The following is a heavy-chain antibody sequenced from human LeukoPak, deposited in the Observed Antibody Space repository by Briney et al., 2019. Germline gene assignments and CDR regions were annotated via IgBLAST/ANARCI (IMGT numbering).Heavy chain of an antibody. Sequence: SETLSLTCTVSGGSISSYYWSWIRQPPGKGLEWVGYIYYSGSTNYNPSLRSRVTISVDTYKNQFSLKLSSVTAADTAVYYCARGHPGKDGYDFWSSYPHYYYMDVWGKGTTVTVS. J-gene: IGHJ6*03. D-gene: IGHD3-3*01. CDR3: ARGHPGKDGYDFWSSYPHYYYMDV. CDR1: GGSISSYY. CDR2: IYYSGST. V-gene: IGHV4-59*01.